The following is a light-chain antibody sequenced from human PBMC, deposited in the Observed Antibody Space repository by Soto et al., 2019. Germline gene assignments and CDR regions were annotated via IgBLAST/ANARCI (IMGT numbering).Light chain of an antibody. CDR2: STS. CDR3: QQYATLPIT. CDR1: QPIAPNY. Sequence: LTQSPGTLSLSPGDRVTLSCKASQPIAPNYLAWYQQRFGQAPRLLISSTSKRAAGIPDRFSGAGSGTDLDLSISGLQSEDFGVYFCQQYATLPITFGQGARL. V-gene: IGKV3-20*01. J-gene: IGKJ5*01.